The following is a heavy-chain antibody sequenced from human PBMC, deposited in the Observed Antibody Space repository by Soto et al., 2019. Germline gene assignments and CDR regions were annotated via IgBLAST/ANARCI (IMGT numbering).Heavy chain of an antibody. Sequence: GESLKISCKGSGYSFTSYWISWVRQMPGKCLEWMGRIDPSDSYTNYSPSFQGHVTISADKSISTAYLQWSSLKASNTAMYYCTRRRYFGSGSPTPLPHYYYYYGMDVWGQLNTVTVAS. D-gene: IGHD3-10*01. V-gene: IGHV5-10-1*01. J-gene: IGHJ6*02. CDR3: TRRRYFGSGSPTPLPHYYYYYGMDV. CDR1: GYSFTSYW. CDR2: IDPSDSYT.